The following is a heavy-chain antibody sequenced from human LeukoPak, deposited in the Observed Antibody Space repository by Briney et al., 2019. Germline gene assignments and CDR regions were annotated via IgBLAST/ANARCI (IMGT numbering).Heavy chain of an antibody. V-gene: IGHV3-30*04. D-gene: IGHD3-10*01. J-gene: IGHJ4*02. CDR1: GFTFSSYA. CDR3: ARGGRSGH. Sequence: GGSLRLSCAASGFTFSSYAMHWVRQAPGKGLEWVAVISYDGSNKYYADSVKGRFTISRDNSKNTLYLQMNSLGAEDMAVYYCARGGRSGHWGQGTLVTVSS. CDR2: ISYDGSNK.